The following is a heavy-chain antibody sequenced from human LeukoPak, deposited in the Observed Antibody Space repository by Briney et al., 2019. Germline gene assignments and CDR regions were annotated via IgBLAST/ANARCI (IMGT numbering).Heavy chain of an antibody. CDR2: IYYSGST. CDR3: ARAPKGGYYDYVWGSYRYADTRFFDY. CDR1: GGSVSSGSYY. Sequence: PSETLSLTCTVSGGSVSSGSYYWSWIRQPPGKGLEWIGYIYYSGSTNYNPSLKSRVTISVDTSKNQSSLKLSSVTAADTAVYYCARAPKGGYYDYVWGSYRYADTRFFDYWGQGTLVTVSS. J-gene: IGHJ4*02. V-gene: IGHV4-61*01. D-gene: IGHD3-16*02.